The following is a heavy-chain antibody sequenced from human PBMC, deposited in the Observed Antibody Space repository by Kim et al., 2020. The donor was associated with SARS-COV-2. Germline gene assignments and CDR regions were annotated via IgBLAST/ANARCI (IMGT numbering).Heavy chain of an antibody. CDR1: GYSFPTYD. V-gene: IGHV1-18*04. Sequence: ASVKVSCVASGYSFPTYDIAWVRQAPGQGLEWMGWINNYNGNVKFAQKFQGRLTMTTDTTTSTAYMELRSLISDDTAVYFCARRGDSSGYYSYYNYAMDVCGQGTTVTVS. J-gene: IGHJ6*02. CDR2: INNYNGNV. CDR3: ARRGDSSGYYSYYNYAMDV. D-gene: IGHD3-22*01.